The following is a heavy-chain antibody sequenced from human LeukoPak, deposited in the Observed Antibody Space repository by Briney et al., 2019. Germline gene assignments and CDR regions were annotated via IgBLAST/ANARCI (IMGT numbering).Heavy chain of an antibody. D-gene: IGHD6-13*01. V-gene: IGHV4-59*12. J-gene: IGHJ1*01. CDR2: FFYSGST. CDR3: ALSSWDEYFQH. Sequence: SETLSLTCTVSSGSIRSYYWSWIRQPPGKGLEWIGGFFYSGSTYYNPSLKSRLTVSGDPSKDQFSLKLSSVTAADTAVYYCALSSWDEYFQHWGQGTLVTVSS. CDR1: SGSIRSYY.